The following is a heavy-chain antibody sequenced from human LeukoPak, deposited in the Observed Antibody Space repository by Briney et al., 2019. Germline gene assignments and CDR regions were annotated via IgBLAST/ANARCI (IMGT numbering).Heavy chain of an antibody. J-gene: IGHJ4*02. V-gene: IGHV4-59*01. CDR1: GGSISRYY. D-gene: IGHD5-24*01. CDR3: ARWGYNNCFDY. Sequence: PSETLSLTCTVSGGSISRYYWNWIRQPPGKGLEWIGNIYYSGSTKYNASLKSRVIISIDKSKNQISLNLRSVTAADTAVYYCARWGYNNCFDYWGQGNLVTVSS. CDR2: IYYSGST.